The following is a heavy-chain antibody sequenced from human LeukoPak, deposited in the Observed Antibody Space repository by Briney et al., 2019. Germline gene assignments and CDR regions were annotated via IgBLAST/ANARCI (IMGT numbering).Heavy chain of an antibody. CDR3: ATSRTLDH. CDR2: IKQDGSEK. CDR1: GFTFSSYW. Sequence: TGGSLGLSCAAAGFTFSSYWMNWVRQAPGQGLEWVATIKQDGSEKYYVDSLKGRFTSSRDNAKNSLYLQMNNLRAEDTAVYHCATSRTLDHWGQGTLVSVSS. J-gene: IGHJ1*01. V-gene: IGHV3-7*05. D-gene: IGHD3-9*01.